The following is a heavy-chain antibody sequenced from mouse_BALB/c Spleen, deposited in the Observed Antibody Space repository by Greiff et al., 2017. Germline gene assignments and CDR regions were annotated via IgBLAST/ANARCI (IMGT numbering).Heavy chain of an antibody. CDR3: ARPSLGNYFDD. D-gene: IGHD4-1*01. V-gene: IGHV4-1*02. CDR1: GFDFSRYW. Sequence: EVKLQESGGGLVQPGGSLKLSCAASGFDFSRYWMSWVRQAPGKGLEWIGEINPDSSTINYTPSLKDKFIISRDNAKNTLYLQMSKVGSEDTALYYCARPSLGNYFDDWGQGTTLTVSS. J-gene: IGHJ2*01. CDR2: INPDSSTI.